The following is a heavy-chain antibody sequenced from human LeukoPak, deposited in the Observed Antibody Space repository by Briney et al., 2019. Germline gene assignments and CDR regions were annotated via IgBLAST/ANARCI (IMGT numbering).Heavy chain of an antibody. CDR3: ARVGLVVVPAARRNWYFDL. D-gene: IGHD2-2*01. J-gene: IGHJ2*01. CDR1: GGTFSSYA. CDR2: IIPIFGTA. Sequence: SVKVSCKASGGTFSSYAISWVRQAPGQGLEWMGGIIPIFGTANYAQKFQGRVTITADESTSTAYVELSSLRSEDTAVYYCARVGLVVVPAARRNWYFDLWGRGTLVTVSS. V-gene: IGHV1-69*13.